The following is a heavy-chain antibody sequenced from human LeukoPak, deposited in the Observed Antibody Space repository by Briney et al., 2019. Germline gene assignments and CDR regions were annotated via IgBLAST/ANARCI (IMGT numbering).Heavy chain of an antibody. Sequence: SETLSLTCTVSGGSISSYYWSWIRQPPGKGLEWIGYIYYSGSTNYNPSLKSRVTISVDTSKNQFSLKLSSVTAADTAVYYCARSGTGYGWNRDFDYWGQGTLVTVSS. V-gene: IGHV4-59*01. D-gene: IGHD5-18*01. CDR3: ARSGTGYGWNRDFDY. CDR2: IYYSGST. J-gene: IGHJ4*02. CDR1: GGSISSYY.